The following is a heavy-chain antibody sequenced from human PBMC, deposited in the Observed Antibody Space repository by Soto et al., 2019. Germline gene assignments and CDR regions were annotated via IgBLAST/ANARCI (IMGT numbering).Heavy chain of an antibody. D-gene: IGHD3-3*01. CDR1: GGSISSSIYY. Sequence: SETMSLTCTVSGGSISSSIYYWGWIRQPPGKGLEWIGSIYYSGSTYYNPSLKSRVTISVDTSKNQFSLKLSSVTAADTAVYYCARQDGEFGRFWSGYYNYYYYYGMDVWGQGTTVTVSS. V-gene: IGHV4-39*01. J-gene: IGHJ6*02. CDR2: IYYSGST. CDR3: ARQDGEFGRFWSGYYNYYYYYGMDV.